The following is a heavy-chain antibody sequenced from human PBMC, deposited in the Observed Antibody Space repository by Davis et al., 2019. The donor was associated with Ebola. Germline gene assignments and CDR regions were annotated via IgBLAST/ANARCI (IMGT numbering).Heavy chain of an antibody. Sequence: MPSETLSLTCTVSGGSISSSSYYWGWIRQPPGKGLEWIGNIFYSGSTYYNPSLKSRVTISVDTSKNQFSLKLSSVTAADTAVYYCARRDFFSSTSCYYFDYWGQGTLVTVSS. CDR1: GGSISSSSYY. D-gene: IGHD2-2*01. J-gene: IGHJ4*02. CDR2: IFYSGST. V-gene: IGHV4-39*01. CDR3: ARRDFFSSTSCYYFDY.